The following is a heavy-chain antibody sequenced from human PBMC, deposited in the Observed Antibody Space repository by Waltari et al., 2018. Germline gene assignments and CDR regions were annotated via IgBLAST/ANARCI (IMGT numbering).Heavy chain of an antibody. CDR2: INSEETTT. CDR1: GFTFSRYW. J-gene: IGHJ4*02. CDR3: ARGGLEPFDY. V-gene: IGHV3-74*01. Sequence: EVQLVESGGDLLQPGGSLRLSCTASGFTFSRYWMHWVRQAPGKGLVWVSRINSEETTTTYTDTRKGRVTISRDNGKNTLYLQMNSLRVEDTAVYYCARGGLEPFDYWGSGTLV. D-gene: IGHD4-17*01.